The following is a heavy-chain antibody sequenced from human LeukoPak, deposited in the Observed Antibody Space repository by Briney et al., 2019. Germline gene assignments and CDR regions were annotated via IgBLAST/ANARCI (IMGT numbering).Heavy chain of an antibody. Sequence: GSLRLSCAASGFTLSSYWMHWVRQAPGKGLVWVSRFNSDGSTTSYADSVKGRFTISRDNAKNTLYLHMNSLRAEDTAVYYCARGYDYEYLDYWGQGTLVTVSS. CDR3: ARGYDYEYLDY. J-gene: IGHJ4*02. CDR1: GFTLSSYW. CDR2: FNSDGSTT. D-gene: IGHD4-17*01. V-gene: IGHV3-74*01.